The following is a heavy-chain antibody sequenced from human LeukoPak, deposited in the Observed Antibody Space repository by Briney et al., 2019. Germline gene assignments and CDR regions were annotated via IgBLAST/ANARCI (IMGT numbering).Heavy chain of an antibody. J-gene: IGHJ3*02. CDR2: IVVASGNS. D-gene: IGHD2-15*01. CDR1: GFTFTNSA. Sequence: SVKVSCKASGFTFTNSAMQWVRQARGQRLEWIGWIVVASGNSNYAQKFQERVTITRDMSSSAAYMELSSLRSEDTAVYYCAAAPFHCSGGGCYLSATADGFDIWGQGTMVIVSS. CDR3: AAAPFHCSGGGCYLSATADGFDI. V-gene: IGHV1-58*02.